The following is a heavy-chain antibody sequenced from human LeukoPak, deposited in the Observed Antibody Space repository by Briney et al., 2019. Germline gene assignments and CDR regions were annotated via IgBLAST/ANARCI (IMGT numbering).Heavy chain of an antibody. CDR1: GGSFSGYY. V-gene: IGHV4-34*01. J-gene: IGHJ5*02. CDR2: INHSGST. CDR3: ARGTRRDRPGSYYRAGWFYP. D-gene: IGHD1-26*01. Sequence: SETLSLSCAVYGGSFSGYYSSWIRQPPGKGLEWIGEINHSGSTNYNPSLKSRVTISVDTSKNQFSLKLSSVTAADTAVYYCARGTRRDRPGSYYRAGWFYPWRQGTLVTVSS.